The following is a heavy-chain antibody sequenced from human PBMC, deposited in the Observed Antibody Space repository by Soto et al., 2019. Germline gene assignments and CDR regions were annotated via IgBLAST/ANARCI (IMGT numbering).Heavy chain of an antibody. CDR2: ISSGGTST. V-gene: IGHV3-23*03. J-gene: IGHJ4*02. D-gene: IGHD3-16*01. CDR3: ARAPSILTHFDY. Sequence: GGSLRLSCVVSGFTCSSKAMRWVRQAPGKGLEWVSSISSGGTSTYFAASVKGRFTISRDNSKNTLYLQMNSLRAEDAAVYYCARAPSILTHFDYRGQGTLVTVSS. CDR1: GFTCSSKA.